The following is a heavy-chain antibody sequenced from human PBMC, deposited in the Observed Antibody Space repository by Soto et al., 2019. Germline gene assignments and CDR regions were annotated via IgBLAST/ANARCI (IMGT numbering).Heavy chain of an antibody. CDR1: GFTVRSNY. D-gene: IGHD1-26*01. CDR2: LYSDGTT. CDR3: ARSASYCAPFDC. J-gene: IGHJ4*02. V-gene: IGHV3-66*01. Sequence: ELQLVESGGGLVQPGGSLTVSCAASGFTVRSNYMSWLRRAPGKGLEWVSVLYSDGTTYYADSVKGRFTISRDNSKNTVYLQMNSLRAEDTAVYYCARSASYCAPFDCWGQGSLVAVSS.